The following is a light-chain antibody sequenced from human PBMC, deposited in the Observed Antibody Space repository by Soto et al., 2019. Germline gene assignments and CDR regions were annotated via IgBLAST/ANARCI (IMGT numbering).Light chain of an antibody. V-gene: IGKV3-11*01. J-gene: IGKJ1*01. CDR1: QSINSY. CDR3: QKRNSWPWK. Sequence: ETVVTQSPATLSLSPGERATLSCRASQSINSYLALYQQKPGQAPRLLIYEASNRAAGIPARFSGSGSGTGFTLTIGSLEPEDFAVYYCQKRNSWPWKFGQGTKVDIK. CDR2: EAS.